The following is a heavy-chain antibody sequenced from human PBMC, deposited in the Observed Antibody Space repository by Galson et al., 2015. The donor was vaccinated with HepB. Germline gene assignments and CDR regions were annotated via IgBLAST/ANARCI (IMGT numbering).Heavy chain of an antibody. CDR2: ISSSGGIIK. D-gene: IGHD3-22*01. J-gene: IGHJ4*02. V-gene: IGHV3-48*03. CDR1: GFTFSSYA. CDR3: ARERVGDSSGYLAY. Sequence: SLRLSCAASGFTFSSYAMSWVRQAPGKGLEWISYISSSGGIIKYYADSVKGRFTISRDNAKNSVYLQMDSLRGEDTAVYFCARERVGDSSGYLAYWGQGTPVTVSS.